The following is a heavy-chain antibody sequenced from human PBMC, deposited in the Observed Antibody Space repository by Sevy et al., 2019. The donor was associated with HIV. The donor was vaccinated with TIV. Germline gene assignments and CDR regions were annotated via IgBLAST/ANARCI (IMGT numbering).Heavy chain of an antibody. J-gene: IGHJ6*02. CDR2: INPNSGGT. CDR3: ARDPAYYDSSGYYSLGMDV. CDR1: GYTFTGYY. D-gene: IGHD3-22*01. V-gene: IGHV1-2*02. Sequence: ASVKVSCKASGYTFTGYYMHWVRQAPGQGLEWMGWINPNSGGTNDAQKFQGRVTMTRDTSISTAYMELSRLRSDDTAVYYCARDPAYYDSSGYYSLGMDVWGQGTTVTVSS.